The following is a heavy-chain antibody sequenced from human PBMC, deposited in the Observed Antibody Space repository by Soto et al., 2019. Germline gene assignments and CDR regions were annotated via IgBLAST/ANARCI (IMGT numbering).Heavy chain of an antibody. D-gene: IGHD3-10*01. Sequence: SETLSLTCAVYGGSFSGYYWSWIRQPPGKGLEWIGEINHSGSTNYNPSLKSRVTISVDTSKNQFSLKLSSVTAADTAVYYCARGHRTTERRLTGSYGNYYYYYMDVWGKGTTV. CDR1: GGSFSGYY. J-gene: IGHJ6*03. CDR2: INHSGST. V-gene: IGHV4-34*01. CDR3: ARGHRTTERRLTGSYGNYYYYYMDV.